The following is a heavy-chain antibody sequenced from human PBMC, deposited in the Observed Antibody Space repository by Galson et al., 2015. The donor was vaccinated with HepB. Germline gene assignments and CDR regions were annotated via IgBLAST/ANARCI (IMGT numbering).Heavy chain of an antibody. V-gene: IGHV4-59*02. CDR2: MYSGGTS. J-gene: IGHJ4*02. CDR3: ATLSGSYSGLARVFDF. Sequence: SETLSLTCSVPVGSVSTYRWSWIRQPPGKGLPWIGYMYSGGTSNYNPSLKSRVSISVDTSKNQFSLKLTSVTAADTAVYYCATLSGSYSGLARVFDFWGQGSLVTVSS. CDR1: VGSVSTYR. D-gene: IGHD5-12*01.